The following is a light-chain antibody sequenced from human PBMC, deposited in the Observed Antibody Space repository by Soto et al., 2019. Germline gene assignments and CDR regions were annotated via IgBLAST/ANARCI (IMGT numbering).Light chain of an antibody. Sequence: TQMTQSPSSLSASVGDRVTITCRAIHDIDIYLRWYQQKPGKVPKLLIYDESTLQSGVPSRFSGSGSGTDFTLTINNLQPEEFATYYCQQSYRTPYTFGQGTKV. J-gene: IGKJ2*01. V-gene: IGKV1-39*01. CDR3: QQSYRTPYT. CDR2: DES. CDR1: HDIDIY.